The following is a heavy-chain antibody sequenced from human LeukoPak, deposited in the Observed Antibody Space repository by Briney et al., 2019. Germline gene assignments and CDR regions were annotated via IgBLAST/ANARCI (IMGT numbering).Heavy chain of an antibody. CDR2: ISGSGGST. Sequence: QPGGSLRLSCAASGFTFSSYAMSWVRQAPGKGLEWVSAISGSGGSTYYADSVKGRFTISRDNSKNTLYLQMNSLRAEDTAVYYCARVKAGGYYRRTFDYWGQGTLVTVSS. CDR3: ARVKAGGYYRRTFDY. CDR1: GFTFSSYA. V-gene: IGHV3-23*01. D-gene: IGHD3-22*01. J-gene: IGHJ4*02.